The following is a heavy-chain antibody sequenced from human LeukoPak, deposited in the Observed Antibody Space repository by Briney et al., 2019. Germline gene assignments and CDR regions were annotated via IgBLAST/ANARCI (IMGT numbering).Heavy chain of an antibody. CDR1: GFTFRSYD. V-gene: IGHV3-33*05. D-gene: IGHD6-13*01. Sequence: GGSLRLSCAASGFTFRSYDMHWVHQAPGKGLEWVAIISYDGSNKYHADSVKGRFTISRDNSKNTLYVQMNSLRDEDTAVYYCARGAAAGRYQYYYMDVWGKGTTVTVSS. J-gene: IGHJ6*03. CDR2: ISYDGSNK. CDR3: ARGAAAGRYQYYYMDV.